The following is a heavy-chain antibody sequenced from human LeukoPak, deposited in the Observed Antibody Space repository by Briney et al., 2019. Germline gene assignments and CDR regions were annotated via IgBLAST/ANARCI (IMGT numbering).Heavy chain of an antibody. Sequence: SETLSLTCAVYGGSFSGYYWSWIRQPPGKGLEWIGEINHSGSTNYNPSLKSRVTISVDTSKNQFSLHLSSVTPEDTAVYYCARDDDGWLWAFELWGQGTPVIVSS. J-gene: IGHJ4*02. D-gene: IGHD3-9*01. CDR3: ARDDDGWLWAFEL. V-gene: IGHV4-34*01. CDR1: GGSFSGYY. CDR2: INHSGST.